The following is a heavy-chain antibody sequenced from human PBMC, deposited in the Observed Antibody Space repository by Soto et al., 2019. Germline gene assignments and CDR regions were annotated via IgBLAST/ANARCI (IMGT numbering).Heavy chain of an antibody. CDR3: AKDHGFDVYQLLYYSKYGLDV. CDR1: GDSVSSNTAA. J-gene: IGHJ6*02. D-gene: IGHD1-26*01. Sequence: SQTLSLTCAISGDSVSSNTAAWNWIRQSPSRGLEWLGRIYYRSTWSFDYALSVRSRITIAPDTSKNQFSLHLDSLTPEDRAVYYCAKDHGFDVYQLLYYSKYGLDVWGQGTTVTVSS. CDR2: IYYRSTWSF. V-gene: IGHV6-1*01.